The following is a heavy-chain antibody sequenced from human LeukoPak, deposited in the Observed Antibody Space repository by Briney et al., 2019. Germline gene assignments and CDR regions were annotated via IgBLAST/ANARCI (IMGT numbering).Heavy chain of an antibody. CDR2: INPNSGGT. V-gene: IGHV1-2*02. CDR3: ARVHCSSTSCYVPRIFDY. CDR1: GYTFTGYY. D-gene: IGHD2-2*01. J-gene: IGHJ4*02. Sequence: ASVKVSCKASGYTFTGYYMHWVRQAPGQGLEWMGWINPNSGGTNYAQKFQGRVTMTRDTSISTAYMELTRLRSDDTAVYYCARVHCSSTSCYVPRIFDYWGQGTLVTVSS.